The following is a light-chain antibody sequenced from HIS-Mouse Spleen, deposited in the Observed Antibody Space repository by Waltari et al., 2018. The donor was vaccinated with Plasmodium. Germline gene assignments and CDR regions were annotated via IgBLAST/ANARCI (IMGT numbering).Light chain of an antibody. V-gene: IGLV3-27*01. CDR1: VLAKKY. CDR3: YSAADNNRV. Sequence: SYELTQPSSVSVSPGQTARLTCSGDVLAKKYARWFQQKPGQAPVLVIYKDSERPSGIPERFSGSSSGTTVTLTISGAQVEDEADDYCYSAADNNRVFGGGTKLTVL. J-gene: IGLJ3*02. CDR2: KDS.